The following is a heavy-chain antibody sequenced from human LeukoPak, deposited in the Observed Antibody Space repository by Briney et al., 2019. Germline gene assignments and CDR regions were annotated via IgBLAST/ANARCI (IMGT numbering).Heavy chain of an antibody. CDR3: ARDSRGVDYYYYGMDV. D-gene: IGHD6-13*01. V-gene: IGHV1-69*13. CDR1: GGTFSSYA. CDR2: IIPTFGTA. J-gene: IGHJ6*02. Sequence: SVKVSCKASGGTFSSYAISWVRQAPGQGLEWMGGIIPTFGTANYAQKFQGRVTITADESTSTAYMELSSLRSEDTAVYYCARDSRGVDYYYYGMDVWGQGTTVTVSS.